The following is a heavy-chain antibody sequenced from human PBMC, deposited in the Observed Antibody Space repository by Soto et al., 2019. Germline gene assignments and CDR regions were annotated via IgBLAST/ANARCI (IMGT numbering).Heavy chain of an antibody. D-gene: IGHD4-17*01. CDR2: IYYSGST. CDR3: ARTRDDYGDYRIWFDP. V-gene: IGHV4-59*08. Sequence: PSETLSLTCTVSGGSISSYYWSWIRQPPGKGLEWIGYIYYSGSTNYNPSLKSRVTISVDTSKNQFSLKLSSVTAADTAVYYCARTRDDYGDYRIWFDPWGQGTLVTVSS. CDR1: GGSISSYY. J-gene: IGHJ5*02.